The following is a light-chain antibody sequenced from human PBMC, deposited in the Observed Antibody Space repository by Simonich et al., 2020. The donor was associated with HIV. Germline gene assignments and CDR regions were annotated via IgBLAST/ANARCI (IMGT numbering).Light chain of an antibody. CDR3: AAWDDSLNGPR. CDR2: GNT. V-gene: IGLV1-40*01. Sequence: QSVLTQPPSVSGAPGQRVTIACTGSSSNIGAGEDVHCDQQLPGTAPKLLIYGNTNRPSGVPDRFSGSKAGTSASLVIAGLQAEDEADYYCAAWDDSLNGPRFGGGTKLTVL. J-gene: IGLJ3*02. CDR1: SSNIGAGED.